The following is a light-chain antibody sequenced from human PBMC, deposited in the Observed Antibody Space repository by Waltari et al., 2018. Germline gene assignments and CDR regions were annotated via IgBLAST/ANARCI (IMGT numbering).Light chain of an antibody. V-gene: IGKV4-1*01. CDR3: QQYYSSWT. CDR2: WAS. J-gene: IGKJ1*01. CDR1: QRVLYSSNNKHY. Sequence: DIVMTQSPDSLAVSLGERATINCKSSQRVLYSSNNKHYLAWYQQKPGQPPKLLIYWASTRESGVPDRFSGSGSGTDFTLTISSLQAEDVAVYYCQQYYSSWTFGQGTKVEIK.